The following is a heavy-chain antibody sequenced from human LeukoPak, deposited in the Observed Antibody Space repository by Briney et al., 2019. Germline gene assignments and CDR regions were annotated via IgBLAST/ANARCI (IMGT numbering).Heavy chain of an antibody. Sequence: SVKVSCKASGCTFSSYAISWVRQAPGQGLEWMGRIIPIFGTANYAQKFQGRVTITTDESTSTAYMELSSLRSEDTAVYYCARGRALVGYNGGDVFAICKERTMVTVSS. J-gene: IGHJ3*02. V-gene: IGHV1-69*05. CDR1: GCTFSSYA. CDR2: IIPIFGTA. D-gene: IGHD5-24*01. CDR3: ARGRALVGYNGGDVFAI.